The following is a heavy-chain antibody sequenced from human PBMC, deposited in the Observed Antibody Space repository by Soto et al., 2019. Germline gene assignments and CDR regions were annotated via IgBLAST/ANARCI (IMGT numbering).Heavy chain of an antibody. CDR2: ISAYNGNT. J-gene: IGHJ4*02. CDR1: GYTFTSFG. Sequence: ASVKVSCKASGYTFTSFGISWVRQAPGQGLEWMGWISAYNGNTNYAQKLQGRVTMTTDTSTSTAYMELRSLRSDDTAVYYCARDWNYDYIWGSYRYAYWGQGTLVTVSS. CDR3: ARDWNYDYIWGSYRYAY. V-gene: IGHV1-18*01. D-gene: IGHD3-16*02.